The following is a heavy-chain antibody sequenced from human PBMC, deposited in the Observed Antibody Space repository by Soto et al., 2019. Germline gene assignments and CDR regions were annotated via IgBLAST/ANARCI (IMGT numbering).Heavy chain of an antibody. J-gene: IGHJ6*02. CDR1: GFTFSSYG. CDR3: AKSAQTLTIFGVVIIGTHPSYYYGMDV. Sequence: HPGGSLRLSCAASGFTFSSYGMHWVRQAPGKGLEWVAVISYDGSNKYYADSVKGRFTISRDNSKNTLYLQMNSLRAEDTAVYYCAKSAQTLTIFGVVIIGTHPSYYYGMDVWGQGTTVTVSS. D-gene: IGHD3-3*01. V-gene: IGHV3-30*18. CDR2: ISYDGSNK.